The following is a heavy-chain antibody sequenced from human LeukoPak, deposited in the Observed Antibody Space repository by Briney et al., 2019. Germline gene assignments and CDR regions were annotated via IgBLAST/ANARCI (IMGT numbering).Heavy chain of an antibody. D-gene: IGHD2-21*02. CDR1: GFSFSSHA. CDR3: ARAPPGVTMDY. CDR2: IWSGGNYK. Sequence: PGGSLRLSCAASGFSFSSHAIHWVRQAPGKGLEWVAQIWSGGNYKYYTDSVKGRFTISRDDSKNTLYLQMNSLRGEDTAVYYCARAPPGVTMDYWGQGTLVTVSS. J-gene: IGHJ4*02. V-gene: IGHV3-33*01.